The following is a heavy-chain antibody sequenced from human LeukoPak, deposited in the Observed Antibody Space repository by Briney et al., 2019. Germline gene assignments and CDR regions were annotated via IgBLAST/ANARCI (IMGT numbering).Heavy chain of an antibody. CDR3: ARDLSPFSGYDWDWFDP. CDR2: INPNSGGT. J-gene: IGHJ5*02. V-gene: IGHV1-2*02. CDR1: GYTFTGYY. Sequence: ASVKVSCKASGYTFTGYYMHWVRQAPGQGLEWMGWINPNSGGTNYAQKFQGRVTMTRDTSISTAYMELSRLRPDDTAVYYCARDLSPFSGYDWDWFDPWGQGTLVTVSS. D-gene: IGHD5-12*01.